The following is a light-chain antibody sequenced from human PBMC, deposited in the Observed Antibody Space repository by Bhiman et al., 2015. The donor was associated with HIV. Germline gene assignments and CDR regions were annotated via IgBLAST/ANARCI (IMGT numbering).Light chain of an antibody. V-gene: IGLV1-50*01. Sequence: QSLLTQPPSVSGAPGQRVIISCTGSSSSIGAGYDVNWYQQLPGRAPKLLIYGSTNRPSGVPDRFSGSKSGTSASLAISGLQAEDEADYHCAAWDDSLSVPVFGEGTKLTVL. J-gene: IGLJ2*01. CDR3: AAWDDSLSVPV. CDR1: SSSIGAGYD. CDR2: GST.